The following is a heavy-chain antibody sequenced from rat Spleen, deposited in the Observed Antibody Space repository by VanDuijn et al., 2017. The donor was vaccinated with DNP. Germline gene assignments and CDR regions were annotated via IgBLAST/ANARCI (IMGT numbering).Heavy chain of an antibody. D-gene: IGHD1-11*01. Sequence: VQLQDSGPGLVKPSQSLSLTCSVTGYSITSDYRWNWIRKFPGNKLERMGYINSAGTTNYNPSLKIRISITRDTSKNQVFLQVNSLTTEDTGTYYCARMDPYGDKGDDWGQGVMVTVSA. V-gene: IGHV3-3*01. CDR2: INSAGTT. CDR3: ARMDPYGDKGDD. J-gene: IGHJ2*01. CDR1: GYSITSDYR.